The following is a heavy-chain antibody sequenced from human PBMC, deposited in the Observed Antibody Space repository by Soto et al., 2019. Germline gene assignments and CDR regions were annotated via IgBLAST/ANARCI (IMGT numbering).Heavy chain of an antibody. CDR2: INPKSGGT. CDR1: GYTFTDKY. J-gene: IGHJ4*02. D-gene: IGHD2-2*01. V-gene: IGHV1-2*02. Sequence: GASVEVCCKASGYTFTDKYFHFVRQAPGQGLEWMGWINPKSGGTNYAHKFQERVTMTSDTSITTAYMELGRLGSDDTAVYYCARDWGYSISSYYFDSWGQGTMVTVSS. CDR3: ARDWGYSISSYYFDS.